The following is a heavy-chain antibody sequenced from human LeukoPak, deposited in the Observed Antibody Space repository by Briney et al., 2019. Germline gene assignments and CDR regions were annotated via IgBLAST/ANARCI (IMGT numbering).Heavy chain of an antibody. V-gene: IGHV4-59*01. CDR2: IYYSGST. J-gene: IGHJ3*02. CDR3: ARDSGETDFWSGSRRRSNAFDI. D-gene: IGHD3-3*01. CDR1: GGSISSYY. Sequence: TSETLSLTCTVSGGSISSYYWSWIRQPPGKGLEWIGYIYYSGSTNYNPSLKSRVTISVDTSKNQFSLKLSSVTAADTAVYYCARDSGETDFWSGSRRRSNAFDIWGQGTMVTVSS.